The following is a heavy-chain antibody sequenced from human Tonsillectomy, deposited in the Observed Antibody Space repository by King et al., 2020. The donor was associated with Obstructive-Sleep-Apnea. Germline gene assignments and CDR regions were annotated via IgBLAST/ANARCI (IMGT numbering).Heavy chain of an antibody. J-gene: IGHJ4*02. V-gene: IGHV1-8*01. CDR2: MNPNSGNT. CDR1: GYTFNTYE. D-gene: IGHD1-14*01. Sequence: VQLVESGAEVKEPGASVKVSCKASGYTFNTYEINWVRQAPGQGLEWMGWMNPNSGNTGYDQKFKGRVTMTRRTSITTAYMELSSRRSEDTAVYYCARGQTGCDYWGQGTLVTVSS. CDR3: ARGQTGCDY.